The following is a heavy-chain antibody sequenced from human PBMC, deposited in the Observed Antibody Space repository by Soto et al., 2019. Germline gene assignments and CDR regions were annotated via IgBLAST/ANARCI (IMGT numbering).Heavy chain of an antibody. D-gene: IGHD1-20*01. CDR3: ARGITLPTPLDY. J-gene: IGHJ4*02. CDR1: GGTFSSYA. Sequence: SVKVSCKASGGTFSSYAISWMRQAPGQGLEWMGGIIPIFGTANYAQRFQGRVTITRDTSASTAYMELSSLRSEDTAVYYCARGITLPTPLDYWGQGTLVTVSS. V-gene: IGHV1-69*05. CDR2: IIPIFGTA.